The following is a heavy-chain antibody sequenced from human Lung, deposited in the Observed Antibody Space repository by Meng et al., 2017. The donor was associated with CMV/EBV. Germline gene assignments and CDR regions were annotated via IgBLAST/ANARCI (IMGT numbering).Heavy chain of an antibody. CDR2: LYSSCST. Sequence: VSCRSISSGCYYWICIRRHPWKGLSWLGYLYSSCSTSYHPSLTTRVTISLDTSKNHFSLKLSSVTAADTAVYYCASDAGGRNYFDYWGQGTLVTVSS. V-gene: IGHV4-31*02. CDR1: CRSISSGCYY. J-gene: IGHJ4*02. D-gene: IGHD2-15*01. CDR3: ASDAGGRNYFDY.